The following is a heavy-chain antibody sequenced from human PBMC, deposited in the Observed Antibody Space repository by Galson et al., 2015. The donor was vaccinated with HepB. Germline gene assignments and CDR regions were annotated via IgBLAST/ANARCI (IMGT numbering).Heavy chain of an antibody. Sequence: SLRLSCAASGFTFSSYSMNWVRQAPGKGLEWVSGISGSGSTTYYADSVKGRFTISRDNSKNTLYLQMNSLRAEDTAIYYCAKAYDYYGTGNYYAFHIWGQGTTVSVSS. D-gene: IGHD3-10*01. CDR1: GFTFSSYS. V-gene: IGHV3-23*01. J-gene: IGHJ3*02. CDR2: ISGSGSTT. CDR3: AKAYDYYGTGNYYAFHI.